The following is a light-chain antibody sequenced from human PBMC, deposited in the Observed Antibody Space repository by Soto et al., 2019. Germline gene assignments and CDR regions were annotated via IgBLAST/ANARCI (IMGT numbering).Light chain of an antibody. J-gene: IGLJ1*01. Sequence: QSALSHPASVTGSPGPSITISCTGTSSDVGLYDYVSWYQQYPGKVPKLIIYEVSNRPSGISDRFSGSKSGNTASLTIPRLKSEDEADYYCCSYTSSDTSVFGTGTKLTV. CDR1: SSDVGLYDY. V-gene: IGLV2-14*01. CDR2: EVS. CDR3: CSYTSSDTSV.